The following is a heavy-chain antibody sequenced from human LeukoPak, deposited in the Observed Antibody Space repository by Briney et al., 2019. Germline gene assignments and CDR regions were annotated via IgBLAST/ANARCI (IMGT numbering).Heavy chain of an antibody. D-gene: IGHD2-15*01. CDR1: GFTFDDYA. J-gene: IGHJ2*01. CDR3: AKDKSFSGSYWYFDL. CDR2: ISWNSGSI. Sequence: GGSLRLSCAASGFTFDDYAMHWVRQAPGKGLEWVSGISWNSGSIGYADSVKGRFTISRDNAKNSLYLQMNSLRAEDTALYYCAKDKSFSGSYWYFDLWGRGTLVTVSS. V-gene: IGHV3-9*01.